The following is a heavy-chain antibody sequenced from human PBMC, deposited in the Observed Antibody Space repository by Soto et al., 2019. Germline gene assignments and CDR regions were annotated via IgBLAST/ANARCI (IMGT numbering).Heavy chain of an antibody. Sequence: GQLVESGGGLVKPGGSLRLSCAASGFSFRNAWMSWVRQAPGKGLEWVGHIKSQGDGGTRDYAAPVKGRFTISRDDSKNTLFLQMNSLKNEDTAVYFCTTDLQAYCDGTTCYAGNYYYDDMDVWGQGTTVTVSS. J-gene: IGHJ6*02. CDR3: TTDLQAYCDGTTCYAGNYYYDDMDV. D-gene: IGHD2-2*01. CDR1: GFSFRNAW. CDR2: IKSQGDGGTR. V-gene: IGHV3-15*01.